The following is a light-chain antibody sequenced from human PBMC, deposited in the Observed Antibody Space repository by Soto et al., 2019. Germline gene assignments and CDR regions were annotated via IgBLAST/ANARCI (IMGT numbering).Light chain of an antibody. CDR2: GAT. J-gene: IGKJ4*01. CDR1: QSVSTNS. Sequence: IVLTQSPGTLSSSPGERVTLSCRASQSVSTNSLAWYQQKPGQAPRLLIYGATRRASGIPDRFSGSGSGTDFTLTISRLEPEDFAMYYCQQYVTSPLTFGGGNEVDI. CDR3: QQYVTSPLT. V-gene: IGKV3-20*01.